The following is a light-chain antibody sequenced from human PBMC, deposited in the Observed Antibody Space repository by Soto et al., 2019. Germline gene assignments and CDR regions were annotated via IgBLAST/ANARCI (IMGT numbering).Light chain of an antibody. J-gene: IGLJ1*01. V-gene: IGLV1-47*01. CDR1: SSNIGSNY. Sequence: QSVLTQPPSASGTPGQRVTLSCSGSSSNIGSNYVYWYQQLPGTAPKLLIYRNNQRPSGVPDRFSGSKSGTSASLAISGLRSEDEADYYCAAWDDSLSGLNYVFGTGTKVTVL. CDR3: AAWDDSLSGLNYV. CDR2: RNN.